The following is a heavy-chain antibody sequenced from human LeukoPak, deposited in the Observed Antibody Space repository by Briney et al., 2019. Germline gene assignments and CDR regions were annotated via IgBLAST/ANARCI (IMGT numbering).Heavy chain of an antibody. Sequence: GGSLRLSCAASGFTFSSYWMSWVRQAPGRGLEWVASLKEDGSQKYYVDSVKGRFTISRDNAKNSLYLQMNSLRAEDTSVYYCTRMYRNGFDYWGQGTLVTVSS. V-gene: IGHV3-7*02. CDR3: TRMYRNGFDY. J-gene: IGHJ4*02. D-gene: IGHD1-1*01. CDR1: GFTFSSYW. CDR2: LKEDGSQK.